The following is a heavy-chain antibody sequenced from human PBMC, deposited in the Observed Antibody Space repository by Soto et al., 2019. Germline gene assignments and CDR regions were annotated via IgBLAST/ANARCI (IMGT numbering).Heavy chain of an antibody. V-gene: IGHV1-18*04. D-gene: IGHD3-22*01. CDR3: ARGHSDSRGYLFDA. CDR2: ISAYNGNT. CDR1: GYTFSRYG. Sequence: QVQLVQSGAEVKKPGASVKVSCKASGYTFSRYGITWVRQAPGQGLEWMGWISAYNGNTNYAQKIQGRVTMTTDTSTTTAYMELRYLRPDDTAVYYCARGHSDSRGYLFDAWGQGTLVTVSS. J-gene: IGHJ4*02.